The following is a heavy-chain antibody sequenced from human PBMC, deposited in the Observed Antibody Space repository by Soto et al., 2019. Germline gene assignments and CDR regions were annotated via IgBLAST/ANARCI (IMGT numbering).Heavy chain of an antibody. Sequence: PGGSLRLSCAASGFTFSSYWMHWVRQAPGKGLVWVSRINSDGSSTSYADSVKGRFTISRDNAKNTLYLQVNSLRAEDTAVYKCATGPGGYAVNWGQGTLVTVSS. J-gene: IGHJ4*02. V-gene: IGHV3-74*01. CDR3: ATGPGGYAVN. CDR2: INSDGSST. CDR1: GFTFSSYW. D-gene: IGHD5-12*01.